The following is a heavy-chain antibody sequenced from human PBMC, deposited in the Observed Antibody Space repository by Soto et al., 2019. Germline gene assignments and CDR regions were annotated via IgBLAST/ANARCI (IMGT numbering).Heavy chain of an antibody. V-gene: IGHV3-21*01. D-gene: IGHD1-1*01. Sequence: VGSLRLSCAASGFTFNSYSMNWVRQAPGKGLEWVSSISSSSTFIYDADSVRGRFSISRDNAKNSLFLQMNSLRAEDTAVYFCARGRPTGYSYYGMDVCGQRTTVTVSS. CDR3: ARGRPTGYSYYGMDV. J-gene: IGHJ6*02. CDR2: ISSSSTFI. CDR1: GFTFNSYS.